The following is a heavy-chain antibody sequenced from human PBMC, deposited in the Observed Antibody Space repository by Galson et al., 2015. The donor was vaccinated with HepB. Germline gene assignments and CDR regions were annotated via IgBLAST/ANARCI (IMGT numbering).Heavy chain of an antibody. V-gene: IGHV3-23*01. J-gene: IGHJ4*02. CDR3: AKDSPVLTW. CDR2: ISGSGDGT. Sequence: SLRLSCAASGFTFSSYAMSWVRQAPGKGLEWVSAISGSGDGTYYADAVRGRFTISRDHSRNTLSLQMNSLRAEDTAVYYCAKDSPVLTWWGQGTLVTVSS. CDR1: GFTFSSYA.